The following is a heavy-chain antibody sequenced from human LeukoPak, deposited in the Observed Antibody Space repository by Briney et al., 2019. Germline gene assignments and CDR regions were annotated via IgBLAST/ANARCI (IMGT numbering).Heavy chain of an antibody. CDR3: ARALAVAGTGGCY. J-gene: IGHJ4*02. CDR2: INSDGSST. Sequence: GGSLRLSCAASGFTFSSYWMHWVRQDPGKGLVWVSRINSDGSSTSYADSVKGRFTISRDNAKNTLYLQMNSLRAEDTAVYYCARALAVAGTGGCYWGQGTLATVSS. CDR1: GFTFSSYW. D-gene: IGHD6-19*01. V-gene: IGHV3-74*01.